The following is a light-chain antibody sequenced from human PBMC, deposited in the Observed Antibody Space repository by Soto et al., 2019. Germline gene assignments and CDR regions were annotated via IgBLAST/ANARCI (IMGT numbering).Light chain of an antibody. V-gene: IGLV7-46*01. J-gene: IGLJ3*02. CDR1: TGAVTSGHY. CDR3: LLSYSGPRV. CDR2: DTK. Sequence: QAVVTQEPSLTVSPGETVTLTCGSSTGAVTSGHYPDWFQQKPGQAPRTLIYDTKNKHSWTPARFSGSLLGGKAALTLSGAQPEDEAEYYCLLSYSGPRVCGGGTTLTVL.